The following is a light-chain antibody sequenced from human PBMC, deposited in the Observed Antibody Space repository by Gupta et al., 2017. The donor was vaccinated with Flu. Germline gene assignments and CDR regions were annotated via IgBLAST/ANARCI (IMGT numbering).Light chain of an antibody. J-gene: IGKJ5*01. CDR3: TQNVQYPPK. CDR2: ERS. Sequence: VAPGQPASISCKSSHSLLYANGKTYLNWFFQKAGQPPQLLIYERSNRGSGVPDRFNGGGSETDFTLNISRVEAADVGIYSCTQNVQYPPKFGQGTLLDIK. CDR1: HSLLYANGKTY. V-gene: IGKV2D-29*01.